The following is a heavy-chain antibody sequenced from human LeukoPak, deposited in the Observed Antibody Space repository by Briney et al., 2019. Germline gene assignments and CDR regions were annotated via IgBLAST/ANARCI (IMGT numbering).Heavy chain of an antibody. Sequence: PGGSLRLSCAASGLTFSSYSMNWVRQAPGKGLEWVSSISSSSSYIYYADSVKGRFTISRDNAKNSLYLQMNSLRAEDTAVYYCARAPDKDYFWSGYLSSQLFDYWGQGTLVTVSS. CDR1: GLTFSSYS. V-gene: IGHV3-21*01. CDR2: ISSSSSYI. CDR3: ARAPDKDYFWSGYLSSQLFDY. D-gene: IGHD3-3*01. J-gene: IGHJ4*02.